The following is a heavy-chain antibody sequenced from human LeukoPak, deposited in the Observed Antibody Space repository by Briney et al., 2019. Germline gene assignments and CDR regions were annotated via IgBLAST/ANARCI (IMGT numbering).Heavy chain of an antibody. V-gene: IGHV3-7*01. Sequence: GGSLRLSCVGSGFTFSRYWLNWVRQAPGKGLEWVANMNQDGSEIYYLESAKGLFTISRDNAKNSVYLQMNGLKAEDTAMYHCVGSPGSVFDLWSRGTLVTVSS. D-gene: IGHD6-6*01. CDR3: VGSPGSVFDL. CDR2: MNQDGSEI. CDR1: GFTFSRYW. J-gene: IGHJ2*01.